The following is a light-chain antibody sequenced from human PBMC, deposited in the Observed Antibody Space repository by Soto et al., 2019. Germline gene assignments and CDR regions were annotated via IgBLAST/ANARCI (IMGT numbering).Light chain of an antibody. V-gene: IGKV3-15*01. CDR2: GAS. CDR3: QQYNNWPPYT. J-gene: IGKJ2*01. CDR1: QSVSSN. Sequence: EIVMTQSPATLSVSPGERATLSCRASQSVSSNLAWYQQKPGQAPRLLIDGASTRATGIPARFSGSGSGTEFTLTISSLQSEDFAVYYCQQYNNWPPYTFGQGTTLEIK.